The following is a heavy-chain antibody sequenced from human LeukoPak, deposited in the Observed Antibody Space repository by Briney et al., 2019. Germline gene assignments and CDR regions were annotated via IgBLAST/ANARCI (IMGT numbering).Heavy chain of an antibody. CDR2: IYPGDSDT. CDR1: GYSFTSYW. J-gene: IGHJ4*02. V-gene: IGHV5-51*01. Sequence: XESLKISCKGSGYSFTSYWIGWVRPMPRKGLEWMGIIYPGDSDTRYSPSFQGQVTISADKSISTAYLQWSSLKASDTAMYYCASSMVTGLFDYWGQGTLVTVSS. D-gene: IGHD5-18*01. CDR3: ASSMVTGLFDY.